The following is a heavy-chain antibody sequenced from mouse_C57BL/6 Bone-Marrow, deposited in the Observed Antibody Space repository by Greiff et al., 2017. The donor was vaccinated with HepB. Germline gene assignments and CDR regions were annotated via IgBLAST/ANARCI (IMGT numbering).Heavy chain of an antibody. Sequence: VQLKQSGAELVKPGASVKLSCTASGFNIKDYYMHWVKQRPEQGLEWIGRIDPEDGETKYAPKFQGKATITADTSSNTAYLQLSSLTSEDTAVYYCARDYGSSYGYFDVWGTGTTVTVSS. CDR3: ARDYGSSYGYFDV. J-gene: IGHJ1*03. CDR2: IDPEDGET. D-gene: IGHD1-1*01. CDR1: GFNIKDYY. V-gene: IGHV14-2*01.